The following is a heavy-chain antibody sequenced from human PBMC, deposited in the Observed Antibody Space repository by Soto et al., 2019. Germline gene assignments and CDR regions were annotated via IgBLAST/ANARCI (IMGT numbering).Heavy chain of an antibody. Sequence: QVQLVESGGGVVQPGRSLRLSCAASGFTFSSYGMHWVRQAPGKGLEWVAVISYDGSNKYYADSVKGRFTISRDNSKNTLYLQMNSLRAEDTAVYYCATGSSSSSIFYYYYYGMDVWGQGTTVTVS. J-gene: IGHJ6*02. CDR2: ISYDGSNK. CDR1: GFTFSSYG. CDR3: ATGSSSSSIFYYYYYGMDV. D-gene: IGHD6-6*01. V-gene: IGHV3-30*03.